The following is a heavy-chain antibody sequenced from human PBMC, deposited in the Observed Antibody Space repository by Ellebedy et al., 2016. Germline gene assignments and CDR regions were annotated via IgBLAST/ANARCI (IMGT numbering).Heavy chain of an antibody. D-gene: IGHD1-26*01. CDR3: ARAPSGRATVYYFDY. J-gene: IGHJ4*02. Sequence: ASVKVSCKASGYTFTNYALNWVRQAPGQGLEWMGWINTNTGNPTYAQGFTGRFVFSLDTSVSTTYLQISSLKTEDTAVYYCARAPSGRATVYYFDYWGQGTLVTVSS. V-gene: IGHV7-4-1*02. CDR2: INTNTGNP. CDR1: GYTFTNYA.